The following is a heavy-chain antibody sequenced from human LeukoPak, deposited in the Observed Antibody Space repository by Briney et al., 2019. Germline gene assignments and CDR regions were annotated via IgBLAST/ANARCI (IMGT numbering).Heavy chain of an antibody. Sequence: ASVKVSCKASGYTLTSYGISWVRQAPGQGLEWMGWINPNSGGTNYAQKFQGRVTMTRDTSTSPAYMELSRLRSDDTAVYYCARDFRLSGFGEFMLDPWGEGTLVSVSS. J-gene: IGHJ5*02. CDR2: INPNSGGT. V-gene: IGHV1-2*02. CDR1: GYTLTSYG. D-gene: IGHD3-10*01. CDR3: ARDFRLSGFGEFMLDP.